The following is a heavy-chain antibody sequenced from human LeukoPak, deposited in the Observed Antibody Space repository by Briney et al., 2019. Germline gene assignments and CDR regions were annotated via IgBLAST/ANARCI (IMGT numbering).Heavy chain of an antibody. J-gene: IGHJ6*02. CDR2: ISSSSSYI. Sequence: GGSLRLSCAASGFTFSSYSMNWVRQAPGKGLEWVSSISSSSSYIYYADSVKGRFTISRDNAKNSLYLQMNSLRAEDMAVYYCARDPEYYDFWSGYNGLDVWGQGTTVTVSS. CDR3: ARDPEYYDFWSGYNGLDV. V-gene: IGHV3-21*01. CDR1: GFTFSSYS. D-gene: IGHD3-3*01.